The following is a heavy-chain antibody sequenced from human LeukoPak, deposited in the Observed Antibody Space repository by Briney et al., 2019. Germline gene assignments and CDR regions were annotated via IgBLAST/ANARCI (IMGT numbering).Heavy chain of an antibody. D-gene: IGHD5-18*01. CDR2: INHSGST. CDR3: ARTTEGGYTYGYFYYYYMDV. V-gene: IGHV4-34*01. Sequence: SETLSLTCAVYGGSFSGYYWSWIRQPPGKGLEWIGEINHSGSTNYNPSLRSRVTISVDTSKNQFSLKLSSVTAADTAVYYCARTTEGGYTYGYFYYYYMDVWGKGTTVTISS. CDR1: GGSFSGYY. J-gene: IGHJ6*03.